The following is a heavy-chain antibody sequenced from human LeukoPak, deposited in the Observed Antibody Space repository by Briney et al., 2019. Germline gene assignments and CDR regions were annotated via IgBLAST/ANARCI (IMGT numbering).Heavy chain of an antibody. CDR1: GGSFSGYY. J-gene: IGHJ4*02. CDR3: ARGLYYYGSGSYYLDY. Sequence: SETLSLTCAVYGGSFSGYYWSWIRQPPGKGLEWIGEINHSGGTNYNPSLKSRVTISVDTSKNQFSLKLSSVTAADTAVYYCARGLYYYGSGSYYLDYWGQGTLVTVSS. D-gene: IGHD3-10*01. CDR2: INHSGGT. V-gene: IGHV4-34*01.